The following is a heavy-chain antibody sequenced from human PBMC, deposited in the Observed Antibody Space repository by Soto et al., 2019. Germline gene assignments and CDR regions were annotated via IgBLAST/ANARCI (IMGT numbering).Heavy chain of an antibody. V-gene: IGHV1-18*01. CDR2: IRVRNGDT. CDR1: GYIFTSHD. D-gene: IGHD3-10*01. J-gene: IGHJ4*02. Sequence: QVQFVQSGAEVKEPGDSVKVSCRASGYIFTSHDITWVRQAPGQGLEWMGWIRVRNGDTHYAPKFRGRVTVTRDTSTSTAYMELRSLRSDDTAVYYCARESRTWVDGVIGPGDYWGQGTLVTVSS. CDR3: ARESRTWVDGVIGPGDY.